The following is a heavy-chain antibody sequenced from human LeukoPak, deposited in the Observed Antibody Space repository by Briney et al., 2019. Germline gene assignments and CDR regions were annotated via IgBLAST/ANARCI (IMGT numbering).Heavy chain of an antibody. CDR2: ISAYNGNT. CDR3: ARNSHYYDSHLFDY. D-gene: IGHD3-22*01. CDR1: GYTFTSYA. V-gene: IGHV1-18*01. Sequence: ASVKVSCKASGYTFTSYAMNWVRQAPGQGLEWMGWISAYNGNTNYAQKLQGRVTMTTDTSTSTAYMELRSLRSDDTAVYYCARNSHYYDSHLFDYWGQGTLVTVSS. J-gene: IGHJ4*02.